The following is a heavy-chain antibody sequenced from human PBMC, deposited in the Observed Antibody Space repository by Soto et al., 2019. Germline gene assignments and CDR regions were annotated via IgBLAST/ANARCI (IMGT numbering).Heavy chain of an antibody. CDR2: IYSGGST. CDR1: GFTVSSNY. Sequence: GGSLRLSCAASGFTVSSNYMSWVRQAPGKGLEWVSVIYSGGSTYYADSGKGRFTISRDNSKNTLYLQMNSLRAEDTAVYYCARGSQWLVIGGAFDIWGQGTMVTVSS. V-gene: IGHV3-53*01. J-gene: IGHJ3*02. D-gene: IGHD6-19*01. CDR3: ARGSQWLVIGGAFDI.